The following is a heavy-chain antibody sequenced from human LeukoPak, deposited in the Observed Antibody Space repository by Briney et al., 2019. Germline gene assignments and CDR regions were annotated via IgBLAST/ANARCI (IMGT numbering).Heavy chain of an antibody. CDR3: ARERREQLLPPYTRSLTYFDY. V-gene: IGHV4-39*07. J-gene: IGHJ4*02. Sequence: SETLSLTCTVSGGSITSGSYYWGWIRQPPGKGLEWIGSFYYSGSTYYNPSLKRRVTISIDTSKNQFSLKLSSVTAADTAVYYCARERREQLLPPYTRSLTYFDYWGQGTLVTVSS. CDR2: FYYSGST. CDR1: GGSITSGSYY. D-gene: IGHD2-15*01.